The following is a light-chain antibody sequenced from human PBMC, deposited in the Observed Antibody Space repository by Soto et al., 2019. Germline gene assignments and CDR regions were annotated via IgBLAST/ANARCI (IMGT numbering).Light chain of an antibody. V-gene: IGKV1-5*01. J-gene: IGKJ1*01. Sequence: DIQMTQSPSTLSASVGARVSITCRASQSISNWLAWYQQKPGKAPKLLIYDASSLESGVPSRFSGSRSGTEFTLTISSLQPADFATYYCQQYNIYWTFGQGTKVEIK. CDR1: QSISNW. CDR3: QQYNIYWT. CDR2: DAS.